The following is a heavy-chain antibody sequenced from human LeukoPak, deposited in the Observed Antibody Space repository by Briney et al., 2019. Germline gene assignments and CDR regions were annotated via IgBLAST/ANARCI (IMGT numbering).Heavy chain of an antibody. CDR3: ARVYYSNSYDYWYFDL. V-gene: IGHV4-59*01. J-gene: IGHJ2*01. CDR2: IFYSGST. D-gene: IGHD6-13*01. CDR1: GGSISSYY. Sequence: SETLSLTCMVSGGSISSYYWSWIRQPPGKGLEWIGYIFYSGSTNYNPSLKSRVTISVDTSKNQFSLKLSSVTAADTAVYYCARVYYSNSYDYWYFDLWGRGTLVTVSS.